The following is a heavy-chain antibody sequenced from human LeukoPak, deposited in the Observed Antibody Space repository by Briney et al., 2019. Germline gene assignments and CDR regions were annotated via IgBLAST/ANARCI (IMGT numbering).Heavy chain of an antibody. J-gene: IGHJ4*02. CDR3: AKRKNGYNNVYLDY. CDR1: GFTFSSYA. V-gene: IGHV3-23*01. D-gene: IGHD5-24*01. Sequence: GGSLRLSCAASGFTFSSYAMSWVRQAPGKGLEWVSAISGSGGSTCYADSVKGRFTISRDNSKNTLYLQMNSLRAEDTAVYYCAKRKNGYNNVYLDYWGQGTLVTASS. CDR2: ISGSGGST.